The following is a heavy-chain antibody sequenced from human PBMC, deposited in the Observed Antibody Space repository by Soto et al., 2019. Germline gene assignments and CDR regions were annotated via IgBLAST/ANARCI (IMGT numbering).Heavy chain of an antibody. V-gene: IGHV3-9*01. J-gene: IGHJ4*02. D-gene: IGHD4-17*01. Sequence: EVQLVESGGGLGQPGRSLRLSCAASGFTFDDYAMHWVRQAPGKGPEWVSGISWNSGSIGYADSVKGRFTISRDNAKNSLYLQINSLRPEDTALYYCAKDRGRYDYGDYFDYWGQGILVTVSS. CDR3: AKDRGRYDYGDYFDY. CDR1: GFTFDDYA. CDR2: ISWNSGSI.